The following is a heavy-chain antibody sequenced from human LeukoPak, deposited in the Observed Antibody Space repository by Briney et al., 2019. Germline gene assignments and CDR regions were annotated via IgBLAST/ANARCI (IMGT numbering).Heavy chain of an antibody. CDR2: IYYSGST. J-gene: IGHJ3*02. Sequence: SETLSLTCTVSGGSISSYYWSWIRQPPGKGLGWIGYIYYSGSTNYNPSLKSRVTISVDTSKNQFSLKLSSVTAADTAVYYCARHGRGHYDILTGYGFGAFDIWGQGTMVTVSS. V-gene: IGHV4-59*08. CDR1: GGSISSYY. D-gene: IGHD3-9*01. CDR3: ARHGRGHYDILTGYGFGAFDI.